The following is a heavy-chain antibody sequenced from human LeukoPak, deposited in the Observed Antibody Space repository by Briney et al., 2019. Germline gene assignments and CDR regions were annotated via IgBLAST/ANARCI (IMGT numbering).Heavy chain of an antibody. J-gene: IGHJ4*02. V-gene: IGHV3-64D*09. CDR1: GFTFSTFT. D-gene: IGHD3-10*01. CDR3: VKTHYSEINYFDY. CDR2: ISSNGGST. Sequence: GGSLRLSCSASGFTFSTFTMHWVRRTPGKGLEYVSAISSNGGSTYYADSMKGRFTISRDNSKNTLYLQMNSLRAEDTAVYYCVKTHYSEINYFDYWGQGTLVTVSS.